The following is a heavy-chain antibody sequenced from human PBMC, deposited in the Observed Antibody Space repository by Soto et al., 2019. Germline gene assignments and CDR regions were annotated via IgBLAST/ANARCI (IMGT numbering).Heavy chain of an antibody. CDR2: IYYSGST. J-gene: IGHJ6*03. V-gene: IGHV4-39*01. Sequence: SETLSLTCTVSGGSISSSSYYWGWIRQPPGKGLEWIGSIYYSGSTYYNPSLKSRVTISVDTSKNQFSLKLSSVTAADTAVYYCARLVAVAGISRDSYYYYMDVWGKGTTVTVSS. CDR1: GGSISSSSYY. D-gene: IGHD6-19*01. CDR3: ARLVAVAGISRDSYYYYMDV.